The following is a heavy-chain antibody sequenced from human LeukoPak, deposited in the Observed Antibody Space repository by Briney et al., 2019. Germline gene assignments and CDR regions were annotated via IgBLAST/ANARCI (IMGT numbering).Heavy chain of an antibody. CDR2: ISGSGGST. J-gene: IGHJ4*02. V-gene: IGHV3-23*01. D-gene: IGHD1-26*01. Sequence: GRSLRLSCAASGFTFDDYAMHWVRQAPGKGLEWVSAISGSGGSTYYADSVKGRFTISRDNSKNTLYLQMNSLRAEDTAVYYCAKEPYSGSYGLFDYWGQGTLVTVSS. CDR3: AKEPYSGSYGLFDY. CDR1: GFTFDDYA.